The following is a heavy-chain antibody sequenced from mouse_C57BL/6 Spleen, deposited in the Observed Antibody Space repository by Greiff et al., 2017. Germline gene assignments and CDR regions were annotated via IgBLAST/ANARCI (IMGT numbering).Heavy chain of an antibody. CDR3: TRPQLGAWFAY. CDR2: IDPETGGT. J-gene: IGHJ3*01. Sequence: QVQLQQSGAELVRPGASVTLSCKASGYTFTDYEMHWVKQTPVHGLEWIGAIDPETGGTAYNQKFKGKAILTADKSSSTAYMELRLQTSEDSAVYYSTRPQLGAWFAYWGQGTLVTVSA. V-gene: IGHV1-15*01. CDR1: GYTFTDYE. D-gene: IGHD4-1*02.